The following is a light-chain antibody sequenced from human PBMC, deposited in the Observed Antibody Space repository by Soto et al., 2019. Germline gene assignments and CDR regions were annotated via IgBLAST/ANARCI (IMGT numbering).Light chain of an antibody. V-gene: IGKV3-15*01. CDR2: GAS. CDR3: QQYDKWPLT. Sequence: EIVMTQSPATLSVSTGERASLSCRASQSISTNLAWYQQKPGQAPRLLIYGASTRATGIPARFSGSGSGTEFTLTISSPQSEDFAVYYCQQYDKWPLTFGPGTKVDIK. J-gene: IGKJ3*01. CDR1: QSISTN.